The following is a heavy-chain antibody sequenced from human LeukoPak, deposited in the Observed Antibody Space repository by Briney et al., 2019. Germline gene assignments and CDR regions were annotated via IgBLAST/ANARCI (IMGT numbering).Heavy chain of an antibody. CDR2: IYDSGST. CDR3: ARERSGWPLDY. CDR1: GGSISSGGYY. Sequence: TLSLTSTIAGGSISSGGYYWSWSRQPPGERLERSGYIYDSGSTYYNPSLKSRVTISVDRSKTKFSLKLSSATAADTAVYYCARERSGWPLDYWCQGTLVPVSA. D-gene: IGHD6-19*01. J-gene: IGHJ4*02. V-gene: IGHV4-30-2*01.